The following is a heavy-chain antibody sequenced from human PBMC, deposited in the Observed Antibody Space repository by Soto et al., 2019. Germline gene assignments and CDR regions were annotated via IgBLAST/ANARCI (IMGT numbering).Heavy chain of an antibody. CDR1: GITFSSYW. D-gene: IGHD1-26*01. CDR3: ARGGSGNYFNYFDY. Sequence: EVQLVESGGGLVQPGGSLRLSCAASGITFSSYWMHWVRQAPGKGLVWVSHINNDGSSTNYEDSVKGRFTISRDNAKDTLYLQRNGLRAEDTAVYYCARGGSGNYFNYFDYWGQGTPVTVSS. J-gene: IGHJ4*02. CDR2: INNDGSST. V-gene: IGHV3-74*01.